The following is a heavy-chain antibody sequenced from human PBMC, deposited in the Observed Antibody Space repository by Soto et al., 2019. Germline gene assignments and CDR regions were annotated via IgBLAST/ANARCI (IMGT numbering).Heavy chain of an antibody. CDR1: GYTFTSYG. CDR3: ATGMISSWFYFDY. V-gene: IGHV1-18*01. D-gene: IGHD6-13*01. CDR2: ISAYNGNT. J-gene: IGHJ4*02. Sequence: ASVKVSCKASGYTFTSYGISWVRQAPGQGLEWMGWISAYNGNTNYAQKFQGRVTMTRDTSASTAYMELSSLRSDDTAIYYCATGMISSWFYFDYWGQGTLVTVSS.